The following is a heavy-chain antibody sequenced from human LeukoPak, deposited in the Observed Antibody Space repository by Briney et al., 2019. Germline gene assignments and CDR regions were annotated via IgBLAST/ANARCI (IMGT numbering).Heavy chain of an antibody. CDR2: INADGSRT. Sequence: PGGSLRLSCAASGFTFSSFWMHWVRQAPGKGLQWVSRINADGSRTGHADSVKGRLTISRDNAKNTLYLQINSLRAEDTAVYYCAREYYASGDYWGQGTLVTVSS. D-gene: IGHD3-10*01. CDR1: GFTFSSFW. V-gene: IGHV3-74*01. CDR3: AREYYASGDY. J-gene: IGHJ4*02.